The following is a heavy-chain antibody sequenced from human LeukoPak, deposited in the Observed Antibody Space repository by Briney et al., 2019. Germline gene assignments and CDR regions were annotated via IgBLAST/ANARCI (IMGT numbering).Heavy chain of an antibody. J-gene: IGHJ5*02. CDR1: GDPLSRGSHY. Sequence: SVTLSLTXTVSGDPLSRGSHYWSWIPQPTGRGVEWIGRSYRSGSPSYNPSRKSRLTLSADTSKNQFFLKLNSVTAADAAVYYCARGIGSSSPNWFDPGGQGTLVTVSS. CDR3: ARGIGSSSPNWFDP. V-gene: IGHV4-61*02. D-gene: IGHD6-13*01. CDR2: SYRSGSP.